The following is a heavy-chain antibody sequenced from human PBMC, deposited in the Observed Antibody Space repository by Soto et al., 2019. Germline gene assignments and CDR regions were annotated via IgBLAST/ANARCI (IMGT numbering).Heavy chain of an antibody. CDR1: GDTFTSYY. Sequence: QVQLVQSGAEVKRPGASVKVSCKAPGDTFTSYYLNWVRQAPGQGLEWMGVINPHGGSTKYAQKFQGRNTITRDTSRSTVYMELSSLRSDDTAIYYCAGSSGGNFGIIIEGSNWFDPWGQGTLVTVSS. J-gene: IGHJ5*02. V-gene: IGHV1-46*01. CDR3: AGSSGGNFGIIIEGSNWFDP. CDR2: INPHGGST. D-gene: IGHD3-3*01.